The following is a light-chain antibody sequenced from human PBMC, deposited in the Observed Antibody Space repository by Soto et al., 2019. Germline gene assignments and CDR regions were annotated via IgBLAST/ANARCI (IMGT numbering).Light chain of an antibody. Sequence: EIVLTQSPGTLSFSPGERATLSCRASHSVSSSYLAWYQQKPGQAPRLVIYGASSRAPGIPDRFSGSGSGTDFTLTIGTPEPEDFAVYYCQQYDGSPLTFGGGTKVDIK. J-gene: IGKJ4*01. V-gene: IGKV3-20*01. CDR1: HSVSSSY. CDR3: QQYDGSPLT. CDR2: GAS.